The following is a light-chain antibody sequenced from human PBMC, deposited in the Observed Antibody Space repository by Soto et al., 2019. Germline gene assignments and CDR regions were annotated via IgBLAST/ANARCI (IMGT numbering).Light chain of an antibody. Sequence: EIVLTQSPATLSFSPGERATLSCRASQSITSSFLAWYQQKPGQAPRLLIYGASSRATGIPDRFSGTGSETDFTLTINRLEPEDFAVYYCQQYENSPITFGQGTRLEIK. CDR3: QQYENSPIT. J-gene: IGKJ5*01. V-gene: IGKV3-20*01. CDR1: QSITSSF. CDR2: GAS.